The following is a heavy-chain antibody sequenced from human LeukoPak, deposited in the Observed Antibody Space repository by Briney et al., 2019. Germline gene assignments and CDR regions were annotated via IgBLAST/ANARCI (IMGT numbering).Heavy chain of an antibody. CDR2: INHSGST. Sequence: KPSETLSLTCAVYGGSFSGYYWSWIRQPPGKGLEWIGEINHSGSTNYNPSLKSRVTISVDTSKNQFSLKLSSVTAADTAVYYCARRPWVGAADYWGRGTLVTVSS. J-gene: IGHJ4*02. D-gene: IGHD3-16*01. V-gene: IGHV4-34*01. CDR3: ARRPWVGAADY. CDR1: GGSFSGYY.